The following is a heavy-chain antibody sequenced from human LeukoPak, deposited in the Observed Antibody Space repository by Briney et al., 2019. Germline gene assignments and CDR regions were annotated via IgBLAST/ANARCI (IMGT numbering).Heavy chain of an antibody. CDR3: ARNSPWDYYYMDV. V-gene: IGHV3-48*04. CDR2: ISRSGSTI. CDR1: GFTFSSYG. Sequence: GGSLRLSCAASGFTFSSYGMSWVRQAPGKGLEWVSYISRSGSTIYYADSVKGRFTISRDNAKNSLYLQMNSLRAEDTAVYYCARNSPWDYYYMDVWGKGTTVTISS. D-gene: IGHD1-26*01. J-gene: IGHJ6*03.